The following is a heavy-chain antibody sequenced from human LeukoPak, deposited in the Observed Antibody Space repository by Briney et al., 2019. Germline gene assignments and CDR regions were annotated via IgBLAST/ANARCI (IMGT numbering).Heavy chain of an antibody. J-gene: IGHJ4*02. CDR1: GYTFTSYD. V-gene: IGHV1-8*03. CDR3: ARGTPGIYGGNY. D-gene: IGHD2-15*01. Sequence: ASVKVSCKASGYTFTSYDINWVRQATGQGLEWMGWMNPNSGNTGYAQKFQGRVTITRNTSISTAYMELSSLRSEDTAVYYCARGTPGIYGGNYWGQGTLVTVSS. CDR2: MNPNSGNT.